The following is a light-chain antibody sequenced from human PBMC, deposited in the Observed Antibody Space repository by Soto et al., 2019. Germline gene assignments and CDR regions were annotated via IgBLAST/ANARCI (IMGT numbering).Light chain of an antibody. J-gene: IGKJ1*01. Sequence: DIQMTQSPSSVSASVGDRVTITCRASQGIGSWLAWYQQKLGKAPKLLIYAASTLQSGVPSRFSGSGSGSDFTLTISSLQPEDFATYYCQQGNSCPRTFGQGTKVEIK. CDR2: AAS. CDR3: QQGNSCPRT. CDR1: QGIGSW. V-gene: IGKV1-12*01.